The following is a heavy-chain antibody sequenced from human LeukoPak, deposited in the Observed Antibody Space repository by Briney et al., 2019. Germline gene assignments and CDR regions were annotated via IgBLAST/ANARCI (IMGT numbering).Heavy chain of an antibody. J-gene: IGHJ3*02. Sequence: ASVKVSCNASGYTFTGYYMHWVRQAPGQGLEWMGWINPNSGGTNYAQKFQGWVTMTRDTSISTAYMELSRLRSDDTAVYYCAREFSGYCSSTSCPGDAFDIWGQGTMVTVSS. D-gene: IGHD2-2*01. CDR1: GYTFTGYY. CDR2: INPNSGGT. CDR3: AREFSGYCSSTSCPGDAFDI. V-gene: IGHV1-2*04.